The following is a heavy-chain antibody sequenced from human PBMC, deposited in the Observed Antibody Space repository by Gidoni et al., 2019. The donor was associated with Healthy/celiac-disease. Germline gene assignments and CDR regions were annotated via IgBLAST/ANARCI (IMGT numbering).Heavy chain of an antibody. CDR3: ARDPARPGTGYYYGMDV. J-gene: IGHJ6*02. CDR2: ISSSSSYT. Sequence: QVTLVDSGGGLVKPGGSLRLSCAASGFTLSSYYMSWIRKAPGKGSEWVSYISSSSSYTNYADSVKGRFTISRDNAKNSLYLQMNSLRAEDTAVYYCARDPARPGTGYYYGMDVWGQGTTVTVSS. CDR1: GFTLSSYY. V-gene: IGHV3-11*06. D-gene: IGHD1-26*01.